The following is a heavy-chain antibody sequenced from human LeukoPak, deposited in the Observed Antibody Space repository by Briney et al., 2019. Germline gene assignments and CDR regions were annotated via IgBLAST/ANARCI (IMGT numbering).Heavy chain of an antibody. V-gene: IGHV4-39*01. J-gene: IGHJ4*02. CDR3: ARQVVAVAGTGYFDY. D-gene: IGHD6-19*01. CDR2: IYYSGST. CDR1: GGSIRSSSYY. Sequence: SETLSLTCTVSGGSIRSSSYYWGWIRQPPGKGLEWIGSIYYSGSTYHNASLKSRGTISVDTSKNQFSLKLNSVTAADTAVYFCARQVVAVAGTGYFDYWGQGTLVTVSS.